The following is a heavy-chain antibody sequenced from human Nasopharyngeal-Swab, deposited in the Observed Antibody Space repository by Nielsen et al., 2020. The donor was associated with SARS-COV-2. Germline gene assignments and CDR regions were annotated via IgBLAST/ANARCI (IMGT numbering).Heavy chain of an antibody. V-gene: IGHV1-69*04. CDR2: IIPILGIA. CDR3: ARVSGYCSSTSCVYYYYYYGMDV. J-gene: IGHJ6*02. Sequence: SVKVSCKASGGTFSSYAISWVRQAPGQRLEWMGRIIPILGIANYAQKFQGRVTITADKSTSTAYMELSSLRSEDTAVYYCARVSGYCSSTSCVYYYYYYGMDVWGQGTTVTVSS. D-gene: IGHD2-2*01. CDR1: GGTFSSYA.